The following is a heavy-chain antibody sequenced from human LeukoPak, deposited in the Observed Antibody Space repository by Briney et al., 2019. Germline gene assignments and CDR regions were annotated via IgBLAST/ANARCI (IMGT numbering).Heavy chain of an antibody. J-gene: IGHJ6*03. Sequence: ASVKVSCKASGYTFTSYDINWVRQATGQGLEWMGWMNPNSGNTGYAQKFQGRVTITRNTSISTAYMELSSLRSEDTVVYYCARIYRYYDSSGYYWYYYMDVWGKGTTVTVSS. D-gene: IGHD3-22*01. V-gene: IGHV1-8*03. CDR3: ARIYRYYDSSGYYWYYYMDV. CDR1: GYTFTSYD. CDR2: MNPNSGNT.